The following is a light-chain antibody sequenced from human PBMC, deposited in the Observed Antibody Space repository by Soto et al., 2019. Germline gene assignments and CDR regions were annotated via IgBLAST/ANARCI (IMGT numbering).Light chain of an antibody. Sequence: QSVLTQPPSASGTPGQRVTISCSGGDPNIGSNTVNWYQQLPGTAPKLLIYNNDQRPSGVPDRFSGSKSGTSASLAISGLQSEDEADYYCAAWDDSLSGVLFGGGTKLTVL. J-gene: IGLJ2*01. V-gene: IGLV1-44*01. CDR1: DPNIGSNT. CDR2: NND. CDR3: AAWDDSLSGVL.